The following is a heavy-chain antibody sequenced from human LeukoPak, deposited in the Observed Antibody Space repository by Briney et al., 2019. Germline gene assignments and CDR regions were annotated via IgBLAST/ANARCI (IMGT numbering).Heavy chain of an antibody. CDR2: IKRDGSEK. D-gene: IGHD6-13*01. J-gene: IGHJ4*02. Sequence: GGSLRLSCAASGFTFNIYWMNWVRQAPGKGLEWVANIKRDGSEKYYVDSVKARFTVSRDNAKNSLYLQMNSLRAEDTAIYYCARSAAGLDYWGQGTLVTVSS. V-gene: IGHV3-7*04. CDR1: GFTFNIYW. CDR3: ARSAAGLDY.